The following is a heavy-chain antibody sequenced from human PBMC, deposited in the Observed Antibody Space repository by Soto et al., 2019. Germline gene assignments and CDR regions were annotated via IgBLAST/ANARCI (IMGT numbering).Heavy chain of an antibody. J-gene: IGHJ6*02. Sequence: EVQLVETGGGLIQPGGSLRLSCAASGFTVSSNYMSWVRQAPGKGLEWVSVIYSGGSTYYADSVKGRFTISRDNSKNTLYLQMNSRRAEDTAVYYCAREVRSSSPYYGRDVWGQGTTVTVSS. V-gene: IGHV3-53*02. CDR2: IYSGGST. D-gene: IGHD6-6*01. CDR3: AREVRSSSPYYGRDV. CDR1: GFTVSSNY.